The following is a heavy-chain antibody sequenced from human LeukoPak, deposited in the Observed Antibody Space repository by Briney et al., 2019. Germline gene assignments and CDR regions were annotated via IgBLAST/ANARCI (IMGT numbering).Heavy chain of an antibody. CDR2: INSEGSTT. CDR3: ARGGSTVKTISTY. V-gene: IGHV3-74*01. CDR1: GFTFRNYW. Sequence: GGGLRLSCAASGFTFRNYWMHWVRQAPGKGLVWVSLINSEGSTTSYADSLKGRFTISRDNAENTLYLQMNSLRGDDTAVYYCARGGSTVKTISTYWGQGTLVSLST. J-gene: IGHJ4*02. D-gene: IGHD4-11*01.